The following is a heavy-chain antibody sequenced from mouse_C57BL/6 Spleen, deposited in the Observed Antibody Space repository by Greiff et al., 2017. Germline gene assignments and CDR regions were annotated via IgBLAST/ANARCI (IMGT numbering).Heavy chain of an antibody. V-gene: IGHV1-64*01. J-gene: IGHJ2*01. CDR2: IHPNSGST. CDR1: GYTFTSYW. Sequence: QVQLQQPGAELVKPGASVKLSCKASGYTFTSYWMHWVKQRPGQGLEWIGMIHPNSGSTNYNEKFKSKATLTVDKSSSTAYMQLSSLTSEDSAVYYCASEVPPVYYFDYWGQGTTLTVSS. CDR3: ASEVPPVYYFDY.